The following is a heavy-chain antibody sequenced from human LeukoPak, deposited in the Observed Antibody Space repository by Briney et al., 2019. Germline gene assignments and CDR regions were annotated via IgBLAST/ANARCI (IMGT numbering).Heavy chain of an antibody. J-gene: IGHJ4*02. V-gene: IGHV3-20*04. D-gene: IGHD2-15*01. CDR2: INWNGGST. Sequence: PGGSLRLSCAASGFTFDDYGMSWVRQAPGKGLEWVSGINWNGGSTGYADSVKGRFTISRDNAKNSLYLQMNSLRAEDTAMYYCVRDRGYCSGGTCYALWDYWGQGTLVTVSS. CDR1: GFTFDDYG. CDR3: VRDRGYCSGGTCYALWDY.